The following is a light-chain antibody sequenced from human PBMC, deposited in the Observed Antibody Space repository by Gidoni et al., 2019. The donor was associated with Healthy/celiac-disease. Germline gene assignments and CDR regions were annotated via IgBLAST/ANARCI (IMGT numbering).Light chain of an antibody. J-gene: IGKJ2*01. V-gene: IGKV2-40*01. CDR1: QSLLDSDDGNTY. CDR2: PLS. Sequence: IVMTQTPLSLPVTPGEPASISCRSSQSLLDSDDGNTYLDWYLQKPGQSPQLLIYPLSYRASGVPDRFSGSGSGTDFTLKISRVEAEDVGVYYCMQRIEFPYTFGQGTKLEIK. CDR3: MQRIEFPYT.